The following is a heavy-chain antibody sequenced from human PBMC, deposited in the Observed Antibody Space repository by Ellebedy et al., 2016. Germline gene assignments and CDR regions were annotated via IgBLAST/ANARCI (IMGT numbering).Heavy chain of an antibody. V-gene: IGHV4-59*01. Sequence: SQTLSLTCAVYGGSFSGYYWSWIRQPPGKGLEWIGYIYYSGSTNYNPSLKSRVTISVDTSKNQFSLKLSSVTAADTAVYYCARDLYYDSSGYYDYWGQGTLVTVSS. CDR2: IYYSGST. D-gene: IGHD3-22*01. CDR1: GGSFSGYY. J-gene: IGHJ4*02. CDR3: ARDLYYDSSGYYDY.